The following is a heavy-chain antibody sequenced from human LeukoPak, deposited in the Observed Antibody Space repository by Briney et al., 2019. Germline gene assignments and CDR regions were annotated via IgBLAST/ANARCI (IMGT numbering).Heavy chain of an antibody. J-gene: IGHJ4*02. CDR3: ARGVDYDILTGPFDY. CDR2: MKVDGSDI. D-gene: IGHD3-9*01. Sequence: GGSLRLSCAASGFTFTNDFMTWVRQAPGKGLEWVANMKVDGSDIHYVDSVKGRFTISSDNARNSLYLQMNTLRVADTAVYYCARGVDYDILTGPFDYWGQGTLVTVSS. CDR1: GFTFTNDF. V-gene: IGHV3-7*01.